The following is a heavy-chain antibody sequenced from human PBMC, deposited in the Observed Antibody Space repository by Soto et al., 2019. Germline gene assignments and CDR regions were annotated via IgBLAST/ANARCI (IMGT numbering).Heavy chain of an antibody. J-gene: IGHJ4*02. V-gene: IGHV4-39*01. CDR1: GGSISSSSYY. CDR3: ARHHGYAVTIPAYYFDY. D-gene: IGHD3-16*01. CDR2: IYYSGST. Sequence: QLQLQESGPGLVKPSETLSLTCTVSGGSISSSSYYWGWIRQPPGKGLEWIGSIYYSGSTYYNPSLKSRVTISVDTSKNQFSLKLSSVTAADTAVYYCARHHGYAVTIPAYYFDYWGQGTLVTVSS.